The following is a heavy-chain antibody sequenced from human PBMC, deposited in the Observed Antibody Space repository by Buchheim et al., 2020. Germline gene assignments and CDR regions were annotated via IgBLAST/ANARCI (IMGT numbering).Heavy chain of an antibody. CDR2: IKQDGSDK. V-gene: IGHV3-7*01. CDR3: AREIYGDSFDY. CDR1: GFTFSTYW. D-gene: IGHD4-17*01. J-gene: IGHJ4*02. Sequence: EVQLVESGGALVQPGGSLRLSCAASGFTFSTYWMSWVRQAPGKGLEWVANIKQDGSDKYYVASVKGRFTIYRDNAKHSLYLQMNSLRAEDTAVYYCAREIYGDSFDYWGQGTL.